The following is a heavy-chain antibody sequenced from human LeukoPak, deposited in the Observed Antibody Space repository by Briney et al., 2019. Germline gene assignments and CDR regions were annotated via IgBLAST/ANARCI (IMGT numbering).Heavy chain of an antibody. D-gene: IGHD3-9*01. CDR3: ARVNRDILTGYYFDY. Sequence: SETLSLTCTVSGFSMRDGGYFWTWIRQLPGKGLEWIGYIYYSGSTNYNPSLKSRVTISVDTSKNQFALKLSSVTAADTAVYYCARVNRDILTGYYFDYWGQGTLVTVSS. CDR1: GFSMRDGGYF. J-gene: IGHJ4*02. CDR2: IYYSGST. V-gene: IGHV4-61*08.